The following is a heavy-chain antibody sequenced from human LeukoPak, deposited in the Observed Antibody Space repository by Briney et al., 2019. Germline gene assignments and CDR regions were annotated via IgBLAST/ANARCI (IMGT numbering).Heavy chain of an antibody. CDR3: ARFGYSGWNLEY. Sequence: GGSLRLSCAASGFTFSRYAMTWVRQAPGKGLEWVANINQGGSVKYYVDSVKGRFTISRDDAESSLYVQMNSLRDEDTAVYYCARFGYSGWNLEYWGQGTLVTVSS. V-gene: IGHV3-7*01. CDR2: INQGGSVK. J-gene: IGHJ4*02. CDR1: GFTFSRYA. D-gene: IGHD5-12*01.